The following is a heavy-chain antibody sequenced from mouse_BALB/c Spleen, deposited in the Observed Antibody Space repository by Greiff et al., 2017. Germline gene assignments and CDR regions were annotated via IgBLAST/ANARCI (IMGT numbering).Heavy chain of an antibody. D-gene: IGHD2-2*01. J-gene: IGHJ4*01. CDR1: GFAFSRYW. CDR2: INPDSSTI. Sequence: DVKLQESGGGLVQPGGSLKLSCAASGFAFSRYWMSWVRQAPGKGLEWIGEINPDSSTINYTPSLKDKFIISRDNAKNTLYLQMSKVRSEDTALYYCARPVNGYDGAMDYWGQGTSVTVSS. V-gene: IGHV4-1*02. CDR3: ARPVNGYDGAMDY.